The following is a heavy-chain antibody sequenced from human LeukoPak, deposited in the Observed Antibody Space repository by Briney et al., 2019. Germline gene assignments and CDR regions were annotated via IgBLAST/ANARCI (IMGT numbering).Heavy chain of an antibody. CDR3: AKEVKAVTNWFDP. Sequence: GRSLRLSCAASGFTFSSYAMSWVRQAPGKGLEWISAISFSGTNTYYADSVKGRFTISRDNSKNTLYLQMNSLRAEDTAVYFCAKEVKAVTNWFDPWGQGTLVTVSS. CDR2: ISFSGTNT. J-gene: IGHJ5*02. CDR1: GFTFSSYA. V-gene: IGHV3-23*01. D-gene: IGHD6-19*01.